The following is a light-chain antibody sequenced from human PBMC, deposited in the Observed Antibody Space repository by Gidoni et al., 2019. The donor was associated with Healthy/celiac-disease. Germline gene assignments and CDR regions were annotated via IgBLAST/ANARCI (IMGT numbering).Light chain of an antibody. V-gene: IGKV3-20*01. CDR1: QSVSSSY. J-gene: IGKJ2*01. CDR2: GAS. Sequence: EIVLTQPPGTLSLTPGERATLSCRASQSVSSSYLAWYQQKPGQAPRLLIYGASSRATGIPDRVSGSGSGTAFTLTISRLEHEDFAVYYCQKYGSSPYTFGQGTKLEIK. CDR3: QKYGSSPYT.